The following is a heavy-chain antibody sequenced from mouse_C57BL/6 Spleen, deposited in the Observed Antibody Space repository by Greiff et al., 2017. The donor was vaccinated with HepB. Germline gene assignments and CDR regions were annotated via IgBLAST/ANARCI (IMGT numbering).Heavy chain of an antibody. V-gene: IGHV5-16*01. Sequence: EVQWVESEGGLVQPGRSMKLSCTASGFTFSDYYMAWVRQVPEKGLEWVANINYDGSSTYYLDSLKSRFIISRDNAKNILYLQMSSLKSEDTATYYCARVLIYFDYWGQGTTLTVSS. J-gene: IGHJ2*01. D-gene: IGHD1-1*01. CDR3: ARVLIYFDY. CDR2: INYDGSST. CDR1: GFTFSDYY.